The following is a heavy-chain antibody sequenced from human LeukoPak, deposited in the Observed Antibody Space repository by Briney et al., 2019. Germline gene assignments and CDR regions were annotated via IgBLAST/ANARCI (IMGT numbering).Heavy chain of an antibody. CDR1: GFTFSSYA. D-gene: IGHD4-4*01. V-gene: IGHV3-23*01. CDR2: ISGSGGDT. Sequence: GGSLRLSCAGSGFTFSSYAMNWVRQAPGMGLEWVSTISGSGGDTYYADSVKGRFTISRDNSKNTLYLQMNSLRAEDTAVYYCAKGNGRTTVTRIDYWGQGTLVTVSS. CDR3: AKGNGRTTVTRIDY. J-gene: IGHJ4*02.